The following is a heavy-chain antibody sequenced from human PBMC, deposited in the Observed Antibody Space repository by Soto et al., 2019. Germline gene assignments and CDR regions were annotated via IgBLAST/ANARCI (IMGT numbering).Heavy chain of an antibody. D-gene: IGHD6-13*01. J-gene: IGHJ6*02. CDR2: IYYSGST. V-gene: IGHV4-31*03. Sequence: SETLSLTCTVSGGSISSGGYYWSWIRQHPGKGLEWIGYIYYSGSTYYNPSLKSRVTISVDTSKNQFSLKLSSVTAADTAVYYCARDRKIAAAPDYYYYYGMDVWGQGTTVTVSS. CDR3: ARDRKIAAAPDYYYYYGMDV. CDR1: GGSISSGGYY.